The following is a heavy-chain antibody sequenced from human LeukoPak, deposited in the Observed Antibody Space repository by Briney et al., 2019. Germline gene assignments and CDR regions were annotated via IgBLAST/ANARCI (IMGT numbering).Heavy chain of an antibody. Sequence: ASVKVSCKASGYIFDIYAMIWVRQAPGQGLELMGWINTNTGNPTYTQGFTGRFVFSLDTSVSTAYLQISSLKAEDTAVYYCARDYSLTLGTTTYFQHWGQGTLVTVSS. CDR1: GYIFDIYA. J-gene: IGHJ1*01. CDR3: ARDYSLTLGTTTYFQH. CDR2: INTNTGNP. D-gene: IGHD1-1*01. V-gene: IGHV7-4-1*02.